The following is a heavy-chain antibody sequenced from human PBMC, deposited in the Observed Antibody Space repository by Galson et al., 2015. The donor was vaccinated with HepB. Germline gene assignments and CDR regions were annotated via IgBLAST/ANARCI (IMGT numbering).Heavy chain of an antibody. Sequence: SVKVSCKASGGTFSSYAISWVRQAPGQGLEWMGGIIPIFGTANYAQKFQGRVTITADESTSTAYMELSSLRSEDTAVYYCAREVGATTGGWYFDLWGRGTLVTVSS. CDR3: AREVGATTGGWYFDL. D-gene: IGHD1-26*01. CDR1: GGTFSSYA. CDR2: IIPIFGTA. J-gene: IGHJ2*01. V-gene: IGHV1-69*13.